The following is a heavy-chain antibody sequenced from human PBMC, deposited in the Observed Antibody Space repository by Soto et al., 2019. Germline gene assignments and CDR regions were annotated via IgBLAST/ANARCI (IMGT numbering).Heavy chain of an antibody. CDR2: IRGGGADS. D-gene: IGHD3-10*01. Sequence: EVQLLESGGGLVQPGRSLRLSCAASGFMFSAFWVHWVRQAPGKGLVWVARIRGGGADSNYADSVKGRFTIYRDNHGSNLYREMPCLRVEDTAVFYWARYLVLGAGSLGHWGQGTLVTVSS. CDR3: ARYLVLGAGSLGH. V-gene: IGHV3-74*02. CDR1: GFMFSAFW. J-gene: IGHJ4*02.